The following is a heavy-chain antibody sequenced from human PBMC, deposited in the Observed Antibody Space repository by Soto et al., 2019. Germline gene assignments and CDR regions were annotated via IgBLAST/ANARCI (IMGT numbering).Heavy chain of an antibody. CDR3: ARDYDSSGYYYPSWYFDL. V-gene: IGHV3-30-3*01. CDR2: ISYDGSNK. D-gene: IGHD3-22*01. J-gene: IGHJ2*01. Sequence: QVQLVESGGGVVQPGRSLRLSCAASGFTFSSYAMHWVRQAPGKGLEWVAVISYDGSNKYYADSEKGRFTISRDNSKNTLYLQMNSLRAEDTAVYYCARDYDSSGYYYPSWYFDLWGRGTLVTVSS. CDR1: GFTFSSYA.